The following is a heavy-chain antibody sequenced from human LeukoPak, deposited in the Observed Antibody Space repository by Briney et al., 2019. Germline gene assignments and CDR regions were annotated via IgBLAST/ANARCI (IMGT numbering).Heavy chain of an antibody. Sequence: PGGSLRLSCAASGFTFSSYAMSWVRQAPRKGLEWVSAISGSGGSTYYADSMKGRFTISRDNSKNTLYLQMNSLRAEDTAVYYCAKGTTFHFDYWGQGTLVTVSS. V-gene: IGHV3-23*01. CDR3: AKGTTFHFDY. J-gene: IGHJ4*02. CDR2: ISGSGGST. CDR1: GFTFSSYA. D-gene: IGHD1-1*01.